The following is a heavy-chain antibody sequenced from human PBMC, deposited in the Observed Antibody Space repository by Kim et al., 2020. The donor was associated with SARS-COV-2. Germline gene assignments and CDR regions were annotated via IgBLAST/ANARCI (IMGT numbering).Heavy chain of an antibody. Sequence: SQTLSLTCAISGDSVSSNSAAWNWIRQYPSRGLEWLGRTYYRSKLYNDYAVSVKSRITINPDTSKNQFSLQLNSVTPEDTAVYYCARVGYCSSTSCLYFGRSLGYGMDVWGQGTPVTVSS. D-gene: IGHD2-2*03. J-gene: IGHJ6*02. CDR1: GDSVSSNSAA. CDR2: TYYRSKLYN. CDR3: ARVGYCSSTSCLYFGRSLGYGMDV. V-gene: IGHV6-1*01.